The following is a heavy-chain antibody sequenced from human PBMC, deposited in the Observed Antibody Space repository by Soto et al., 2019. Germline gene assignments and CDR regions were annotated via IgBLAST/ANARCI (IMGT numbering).Heavy chain of an antibody. D-gene: IGHD3-3*01. V-gene: IGHV2-5*02. CDR1: GFSLRTSGVG. CDR2: IYWDDDK. CDR3: AHGECGFWSGSKNYYFDY. Sequence: QITLKESGPTLVKPTQTLTLTCPFSGFSLRTSGVGVGWFRQPPGKALEWLALIYWDDDKRYTPSLKSRLTITKDTSKNQVVLTMTDMDPVDTATYYCAHGECGFWSGSKNYYFDYWGQGTLVTFSS. J-gene: IGHJ4*02.